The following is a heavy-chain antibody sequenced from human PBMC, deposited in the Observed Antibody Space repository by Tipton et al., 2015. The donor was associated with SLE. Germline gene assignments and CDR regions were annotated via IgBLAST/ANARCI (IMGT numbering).Heavy chain of an antibody. CDR1: GGSFSGYY. Sequence: TLSLTCAVYGGSFSGYYWSWIRQPPGKGLEWIGEINHSGSTNYNPSLKSRVTISVDTSKNQFSLKLSSVTAADTAVYYCARDRRGSRAPTYWYFDLWGRGTLVTVSS. J-gene: IGHJ2*01. CDR2: INHSGST. V-gene: IGHV4-34*01. CDR3: ARDRRGSRAPTYWYFDL. D-gene: IGHD6-13*01.